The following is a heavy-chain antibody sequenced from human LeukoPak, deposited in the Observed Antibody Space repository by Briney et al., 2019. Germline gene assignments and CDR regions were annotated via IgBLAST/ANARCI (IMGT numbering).Heavy chain of an antibody. D-gene: IGHD1-26*01. J-gene: IGHJ4*02. CDR3: ARLQYTASYYPDY. Sequence: PSETLSLTRTVSGGSISSSYWSWIRQPPRKGLEWIGYIYGSGSTNYNPSLKSRVTISVDTSKNLFSLKLSSVTAADTAVYYCARLQYTASYYPDYSGQGILVTVSS. V-gene: IGHV4-59*08. CDR2: IYGSGST. CDR1: GGSISSSY.